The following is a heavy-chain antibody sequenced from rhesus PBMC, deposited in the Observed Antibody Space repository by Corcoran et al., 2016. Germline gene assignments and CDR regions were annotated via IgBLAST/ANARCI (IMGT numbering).Heavy chain of an antibody. CDR1: GYSISSGYH. J-gene: IGHJ4*01. CDR2: IGGSSGST. CDR3: ARRDHFDY. Sequence: QVQLQESGPGLVKPSAPLALTSAVSGYSISSGYHWGGIRQPPGKGLEWFGYIGGSSGSTYYNPSLKSRVTISKDTSKNQFSLKLSSVTAADTAVYYCARRDHFDYWGQGVLVTVSS. V-gene: IGHV4-99*01.